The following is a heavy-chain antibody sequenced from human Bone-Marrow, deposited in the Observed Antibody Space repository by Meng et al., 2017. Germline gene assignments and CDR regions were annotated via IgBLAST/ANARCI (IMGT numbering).Heavy chain of an antibody. CDR2: ISSSSSYI. CDR1: GFTFSSYS. D-gene: IGHD3-22*01. CDR3: AAWVYYDSSGGFDY. Sequence: GESLKISCAASGFTFSSYSMNWVRQAPGKGLEWVSSISSSSSYIYYADSVKGRFTISRDNAKNSLYLQMNSLRAEDTAVYYCAAWVYYDSSGGFDYWGQGTLVTVSS. J-gene: IGHJ4*02. V-gene: IGHV3-21*01.